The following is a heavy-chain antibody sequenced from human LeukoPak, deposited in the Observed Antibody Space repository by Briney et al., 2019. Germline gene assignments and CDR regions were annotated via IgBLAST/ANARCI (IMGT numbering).Heavy chain of an antibody. J-gene: IGHJ6*02. CDR3: ARDHYDSSKGVHYYYYYGMDV. Sequence: PSETLSLTCTVSGGSISSYYWSWIRQPAGKGLEWIGRFYTSGSTNYNPSLKSRVTMSVDTSKNQFSLKLSSVTAADTAVYYCARDHYDSSKGVHYYYYYGMDVWGQGTTVTVSS. D-gene: IGHD3-22*01. V-gene: IGHV4-4*07. CDR2: FYTSGST. CDR1: GGSISSYY.